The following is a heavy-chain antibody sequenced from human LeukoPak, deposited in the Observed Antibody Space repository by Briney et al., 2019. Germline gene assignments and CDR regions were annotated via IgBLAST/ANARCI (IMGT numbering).Heavy chain of an antibody. CDR3: ARISQQLVDY. CDR2: IDRDDDK. D-gene: IGHD6-13*01. Sequence: SGPALVKPTQTLTLTCTFSGFSLSTSGMCVSWIRQPPGKALEWLARIDRDDDKYYSTSLKTRLTISKDTSKNQVVLTMTNMDPVDTAAYYCARISQQLVDYWGQGTLVTVSS. CDR1: GFSLSTSGMC. V-gene: IGHV2-70*11. J-gene: IGHJ4*02.